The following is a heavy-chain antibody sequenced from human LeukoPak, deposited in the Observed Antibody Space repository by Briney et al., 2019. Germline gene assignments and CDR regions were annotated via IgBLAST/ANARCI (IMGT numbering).Heavy chain of an antibody. CDR2: ISGSGGST. V-gene: IGHV3-23*01. D-gene: IGHD3-22*01. J-gene: IGHJ4*02. CDR1: GFTFSSYA. Sequence: GGSLRLSCAASGFTFSSYAMSWVRQAPGKGLEWVSAISGSGGSTYYADFVKGRFTISRDNSKNTLYLQMNSLRAEDTAVYYCAKDRSGYSYHYFDYWGQGTLVTVSS. CDR3: AKDRSGYSYHYFDY.